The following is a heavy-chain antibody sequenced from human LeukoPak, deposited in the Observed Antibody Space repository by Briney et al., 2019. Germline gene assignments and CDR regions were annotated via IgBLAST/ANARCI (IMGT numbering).Heavy chain of an antibody. CDR2: ISYDGSNK. CDR1: GFTFSTYG. V-gene: IGHV3-30*03. J-gene: IGHJ4*02. Sequence: GGSLRLSCAASGFTFSTYGMHWVRQAPGKGLSWVAFISYDGSNKYYADSVKGRFTISRDNSRNTLYLQINSLRVEDTAMYYCTRGPYSGSDGFAYWGQGTLVTVSS. D-gene: IGHD1-26*01. CDR3: TRGPYSGSDGFAY.